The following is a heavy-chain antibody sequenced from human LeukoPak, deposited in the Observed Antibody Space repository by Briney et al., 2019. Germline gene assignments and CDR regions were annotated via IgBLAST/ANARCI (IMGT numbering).Heavy chain of an antibody. CDR1: GFTFDDYG. Sequence: GGSLRLSCAASGFTFDDYGMSWVRRAPGKGLEWVSGINWNGGSTGYADSVKGRFTISRDNAKNSLYLQMNSLRAEDTALYYCARDPHVEMATIGDYWGQGTLVTVSS. J-gene: IGHJ4*02. CDR3: ARDPHVEMATIGDY. V-gene: IGHV3-20*04. CDR2: INWNGGST. D-gene: IGHD5-24*01.